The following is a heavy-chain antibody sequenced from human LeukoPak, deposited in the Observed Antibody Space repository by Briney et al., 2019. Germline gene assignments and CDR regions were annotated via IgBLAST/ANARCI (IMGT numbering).Heavy chain of an antibody. CDR2: INHSGST. V-gene: IGHV4-34*01. CDR3: ARQGKLFAVVPAAKGYCDY. CDR1: GGSFSGYY. J-gene: IGHJ4*02. Sequence: PSETLSLTCAVYGGSFSGYYWSWIRQPPEKGLEWIGEINHSGSTNYNPSLKSRVTISVDTSKNQFSLKLSSVTAADTAVYYCARQGKLFAVVPAAKGYCDYWGQGTLVTVSS. D-gene: IGHD2-2*01.